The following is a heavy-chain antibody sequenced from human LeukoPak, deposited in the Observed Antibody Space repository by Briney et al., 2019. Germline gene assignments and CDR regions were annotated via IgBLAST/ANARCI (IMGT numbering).Heavy chain of an antibody. CDR3: ARAPREWLLGYHFEY. D-gene: IGHD3-3*01. Sequence: PGGSLRLSCAASGFTFSSYWMSWFRQAPGKGLEGVANIKHDGSEKYYVDSVKGRFAISRDNGKNSLYLQMNSLRVEDMAVYYCARAPREWLLGYHFEYWGQGTLVTVSS. V-gene: IGHV3-7*01. CDR1: GFTFSSYW. CDR2: IKHDGSEK. J-gene: IGHJ4*02.